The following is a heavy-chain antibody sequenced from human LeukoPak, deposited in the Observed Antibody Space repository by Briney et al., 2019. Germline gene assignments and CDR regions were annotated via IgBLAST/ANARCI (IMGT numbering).Heavy chain of an antibody. CDR3: VRYYSCMDV. CDR2: IFYSGTT. V-gene: IGHV4-39*07. CDR1: RGSIRSSDYY. Sequence: SETLSLTCTVSRGSIRSSDYYWGWIRQPPGKGLEWIGSIFYSGTTYYNPSLKSRVTISVDTSKNQFSLKLGSVTAADTAVYYCVRYYSCMDVWGKGTTVTVSS. J-gene: IGHJ6*03.